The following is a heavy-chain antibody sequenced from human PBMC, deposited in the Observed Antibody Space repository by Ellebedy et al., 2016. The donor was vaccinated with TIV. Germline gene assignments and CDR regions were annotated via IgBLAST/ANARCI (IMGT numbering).Heavy chain of an antibody. J-gene: IGHJ6*02. CDR3: ARFGYGVGYGMDV. CDR2: ISYDGSNK. CDR1: GLTFSSYA. D-gene: IGHD4-17*01. V-gene: IGHV3-30*07. Sequence: GGSLRLSCAASGLTFSSYAMHWVRQAPGKGLEWVAVISYDGSNKYYADSVKGRFTISRDNSKNTLYLQMNSLRAEDTAVYYCARFGYGVGYGMDVWGQGTTVTVSS.